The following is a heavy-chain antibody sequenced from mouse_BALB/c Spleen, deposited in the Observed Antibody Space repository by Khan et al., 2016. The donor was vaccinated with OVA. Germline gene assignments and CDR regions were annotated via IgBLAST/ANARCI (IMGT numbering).Heavy chain of an antibody. Sequence: EVELVESGGDLVKPGGSLKLSCTASGFTFSNYAMSWVRQTPEKRLEWVASISSGDNTYFPDSVKGRFTISRDNDKNILYLQMSSLRSEDTAMYYCTRDYWFTYWGQGTLVTGSA. CDR1: GFTFSNYA. J-gene: IGHJ3*01. CDR2: ISSGDNT. V-gene: IGHV5-6-5*01. CDR3: TRDYWFTY.